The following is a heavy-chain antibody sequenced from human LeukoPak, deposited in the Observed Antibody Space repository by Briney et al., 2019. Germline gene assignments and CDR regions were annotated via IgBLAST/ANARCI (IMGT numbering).Heavy chain of an antibody. CDR1: GFTFSSYS. CDR3: ARGDCTNGVCYPEPFGY. Sequence: GGSLRLSCAASGFTFSSYSMNWVRQAPGKGLEWVSSISSSSSYIYYADSVKGRFTISRDNAKNSLYLQMNSLRAEDTAVYYCARGDCTNGVCYPEPFGYWGQGTLVTVSS. CDR2: ISSSSSYI. J-gene: IGHJ4*02. D-gene: IGHD2-8*01. V-gene: IGHV3-21*01.